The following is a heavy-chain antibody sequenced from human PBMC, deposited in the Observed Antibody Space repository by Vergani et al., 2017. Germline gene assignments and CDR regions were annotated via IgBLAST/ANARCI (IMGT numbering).Heavy chain of an antibody. CDR3: AREYSSSVGFLAY. V-gene: IGHV4-59*12. CDR2: IYSTGST. Sequence: QVQLQESGPGLVKPSQTLSLTCTVSGASFNTYYWSWIRQSPGKGLEWIGYIYSTGSTNYNPSLNSRVTMSVDTSKNQFSLKLSSVTAADTAVYYCAREYSSSVGFLAYWGQGTLVTVSS. J-gene: IGHJ4*02. CDR1: GASFNTYY. D-gene: IGHD6-6*01.